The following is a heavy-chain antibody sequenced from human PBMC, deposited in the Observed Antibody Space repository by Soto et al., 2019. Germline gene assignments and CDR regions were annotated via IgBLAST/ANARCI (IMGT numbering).Heavy chain of an antibody. CDR2: IRSKTDGGTP. Sequence: EVQLVESGGGLVKPGESLRLSCAASGFTFTNACMNWVRQAPGKGLEWVGRIRSKTDGGTPDYAAPVKGRFTISRDDSKNTLYVQMYSLKTEDTAIYYCTTEKGYWGQGTLVTVSS. CDR3: TTEKGY. J-gene: IGHJ4*02. V-gene: IGHV3-15*07. CDR1: GFTFTNAC.